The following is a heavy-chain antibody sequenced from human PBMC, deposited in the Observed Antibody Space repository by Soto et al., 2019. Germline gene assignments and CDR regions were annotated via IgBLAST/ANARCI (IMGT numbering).Heavy chain of an antibody. D-gene: IGHD3-22*01. V-gene: IGHV1-18*04. CDR1: GYPFTSYG. J-gene: IGHJ4*02. CDR2: TSTFHGNT. Sequence: DSGKVCFKACGYPFTSYGISLVRQAPGQGLEWMGWTSTFHGNTNYSQKFHGSVTMTTDTSTSTAYMELRSLTSDDTAIYYCARDTYDTTGYPLDSWGPGTLVTVS. CDR3: ARDTYDTTGYPLDS.